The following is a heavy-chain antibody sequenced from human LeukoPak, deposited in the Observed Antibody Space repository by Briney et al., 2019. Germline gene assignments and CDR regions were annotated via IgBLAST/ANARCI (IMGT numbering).Heavy chain of an antibody. CDR3: ARERGYSGYDSREYNYFDY. V-gene: IGHV3-30*04. D-gene: IGHD5-12*01. Sequence: PGGSLRLSCAASEFTFISYTVHRVRQAPGKGLEWVALISYDGSYKYYADSVKGRFTISRDNSKNTLYLQMKSLRTEDTAVYYCARERGYSGYDSREYNYFDYWGQGTLVTVSS. CDR1: EFTFISYT. J-gene: IGHJ4*02. CDR2: ISYDGSYK.